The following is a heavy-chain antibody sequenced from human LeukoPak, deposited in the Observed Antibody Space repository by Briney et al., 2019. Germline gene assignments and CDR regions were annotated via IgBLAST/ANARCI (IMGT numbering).Heavy chain of an antibody. D-gene: IGHD2-15*01. V-gene: IGHV3-48*04. CDR3: ARTPYCSGGSCYSSFLNNWYFDL. CDR2: ISSSSSTI. Sequence: PGGSLRLSCAASGFTFSSYGMNWVRQAPGKGLEWVSYISSSSSTIYYADSVKGRFTISRDNAKNSLYLQMNSLRAEDTAVYYCARTPYCSGGSCYSSFLNNWYFDLWGRGTLVTVSS. J-gene: IGHJ2*01. CDR1: GFTFSSYG.